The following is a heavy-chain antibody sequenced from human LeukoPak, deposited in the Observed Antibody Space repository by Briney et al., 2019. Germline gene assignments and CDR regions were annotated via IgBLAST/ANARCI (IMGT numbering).Heavy chain of an antibody. CDR3: ARDLSSTSHIDY. Sequence: ASVKVSCKASGYTFTSYDINWVRQATGQGLEWMGWMNPNSGNTGYAQKFQGRVTMTRNTSISTAYMELSSLRSEDTAVYYCARDLSSTSHIDYWGQGTLVTVSS. J-gene: IGHJ4*02. D-gene: IGHD2-2*01. V-gene: IGHV1-8*01. CDR2: MNPNSGNT. CDR1: GYTFTSYD.